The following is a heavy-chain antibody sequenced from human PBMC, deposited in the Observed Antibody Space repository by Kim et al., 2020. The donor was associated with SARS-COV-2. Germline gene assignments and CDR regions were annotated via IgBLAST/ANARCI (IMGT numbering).Heavy chain of an antibody. D-gene: IGHD3-3*01. Sequence: ASVKVSCKASGYTFTSYDINWVRQATGQGLEWMGWMNPNSGNTGYAQKFQGRVTMTRNTSISTAYMELSSLRSEDTAVYYCARVPISVPSYYDFWSGTGDAFDIWGQGTMVTVSS. CDR1: GYTFTSYD. CDR3: ARVPISVPSYYDFWSGTGDAFDI. V-gene: IGHV1-8*01. CDR2: MNPNSGNT. J-gene: IGHJ3*02.